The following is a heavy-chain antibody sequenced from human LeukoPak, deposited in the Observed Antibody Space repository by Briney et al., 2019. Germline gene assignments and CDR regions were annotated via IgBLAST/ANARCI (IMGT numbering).Heavy chain of an antibody. D-gene: IGHD5-12*01. Sequence: GGSLRLSCAASGFTFSSYAMSWVRQAPGKGLEWVSAISGSGGSTYYADSVKRRFTISRDNPKNTLYLQMNSLRAEDTAVYYCALVEYSGYDSYFDYWGQGTLVTVSS. J-gene: IGHJ4*02. CDR1: GFTFSSYA. V-gene: IGHV3-23*01. CDR3: ALVEYSGYDSYFDY. CDR2: ISGSGGST.